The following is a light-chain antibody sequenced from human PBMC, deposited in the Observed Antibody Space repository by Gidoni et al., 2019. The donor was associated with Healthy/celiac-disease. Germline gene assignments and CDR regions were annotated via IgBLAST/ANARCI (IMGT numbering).Light chain of an antibody. CDR2: EVS. CDR1: SSDVGGYKY. V-gene: IGLV2-8*01. J-gene: IGLJ3*02. Sequence: QSALTQPPSASGSPGQSVTISCTGTSSDVGGYKYVSWYQQHPGKAPKLMIYEVSKRPSGVPDRFSGSKSGNTASLTVSGLQAEDEADYYCSSYAGSNNLNWVFGGGTKLTVL. CDR3: SSYAGSNNLNWV.